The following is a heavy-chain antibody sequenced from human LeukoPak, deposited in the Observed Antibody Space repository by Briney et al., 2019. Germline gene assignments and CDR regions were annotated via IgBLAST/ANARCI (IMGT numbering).Heavy chain of an antibody. CDR2: VNSDGRST. D-gene: IGHD6-19*01. CDR3: ARGDSNGWYLLDF. J-gene: IGHJ4*02. CDR1: GFIFSSRW. V-gene: IGHV3-74*01. Sequence: PGGSLRLSCAASGFIFSSRWMHWVRQAPGKGLVWVSRVNSDGRSTNYADFVKGRFAISRDNAKNTLYLQMNSLRAEDTAVYYCARGDSNGWYLLDFWGQGILVTVSS.